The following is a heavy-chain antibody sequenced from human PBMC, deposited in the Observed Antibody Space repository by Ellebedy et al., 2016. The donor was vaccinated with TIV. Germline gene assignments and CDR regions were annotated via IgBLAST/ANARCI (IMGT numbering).Heavy chain of an antibody. CDR2: IYYTGST. CDR1: GGSISTYY. J-gene: IGHJ4*02. CDR3: AVTNSDAGY. V-gene: IGHV4-59*12. D-gene: IGHD2-8*01. Sequence: MPGGSLRLSCTVSGGSISTYYWSWIRQPPGKGLEWIGYIYYTGSTNYNPSLKSRVTISVDTSKNQFSLKLSSVTAADTAVYYCAVTNSDAGYWGQGTLVTVSS.